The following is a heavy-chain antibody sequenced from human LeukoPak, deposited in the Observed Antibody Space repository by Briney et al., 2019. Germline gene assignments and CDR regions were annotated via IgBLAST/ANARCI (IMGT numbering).Heavy chain of an antibody. Sequence: GGSLRLSCAAFGFTFSSYSMNWVRQAPGKGLEWVSYISSSSSTIYYADSVKGRFTISRDNAKNSLYLQMNSLRDEDTAVYYCARVVPDYGDYVVVRGVAFDYWGQGTLVTVSS. D-gene: IGHD4-17*01. CDR2: ISSSSSTI. CDR3: ARVVPDYGDYVVVRGVAFDY. CDR1: GFTFSSYS. J-gene: IGHJ4*02. V-gene: IGHV3-48*02.